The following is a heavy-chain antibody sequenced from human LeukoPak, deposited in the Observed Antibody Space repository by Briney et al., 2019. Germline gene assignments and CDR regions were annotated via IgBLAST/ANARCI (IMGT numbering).Heavy chain of an antibody. J-gene: IGHJ6*02. CDR2: INHSGST. CDR1: GGSFSGYY. CDR3: ARARIGYCSGGSCYPLYYYYNYGMDV. D-gene: IGHD2-15*01. Sequence: SETLSLTCAVYGGSFSGYYWSWIRQPPGKGLEWIGEINHSGSTNYNPSLKSRVTISVDTSKNQFSLKLSSVTAADTAVYYCARARIGYCSGGSCYPLYYYYNYGMDVWGQGTTVTVSS. V-gene: IGHV4-34*01.